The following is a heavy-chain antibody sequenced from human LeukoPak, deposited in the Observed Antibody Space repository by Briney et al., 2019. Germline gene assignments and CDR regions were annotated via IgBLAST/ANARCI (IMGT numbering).Heavy chain of an antibody. D-gene: IGHD3-22*01. V-gene: IGHV3-33*01. CDR2: IWYDGSNK. J-gene: IGHJ4*02. CDR1: GFRFSDYG. Sequence: GTSLRLSCAASGFRFSDYGMHWVRQAPGKGLEWVAVIWYDGSNKYYEDSVKGRFTISRGNSKNTLYLQMNSLTVDDTAVYYCVRDDANYFDSSGYFLPEHWGQGTLVTVSS. CDR3: VRDDANYFDSSGYFLPEH.